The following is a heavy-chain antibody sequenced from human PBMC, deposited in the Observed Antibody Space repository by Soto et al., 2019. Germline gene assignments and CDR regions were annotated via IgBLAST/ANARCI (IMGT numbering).Heavy chain of an antibody. D-gene: IGHD1-7*01. CDR1: GFTFSNAW. CDR2: IKSKTDGGTT. Sequence: EVQLVESGGGLVKPGGSLRLSCAASGFTFSNAWMSWVRQAPGKGLEWVGRIKSKTDGGTTDYAAPVKGRFTISRDDSQTTLYLQMNSLKTEDTAVYYCTTDLHTGTTWYYYGMDVWGQGTTFTVSS. CDR3: TTDLHTGTTWYYYGMDV. J-gene: IGHJ6*02. V-gene: IGHV3-15*01.